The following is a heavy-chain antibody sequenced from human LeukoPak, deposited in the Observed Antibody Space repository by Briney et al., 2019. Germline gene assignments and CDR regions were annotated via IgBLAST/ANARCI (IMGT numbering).Heavy chain of an antibody. V-gene: IGHV1-18*04. CDR1: GYTFTSYG. CDR2: ISAYNGNT. J-gene: IGHJ5*02. CDR3: ARDIFSDILTGSIGNWLDP. Sequence: GASVKVSCKASGYTFTSYGISWVRQAPGQGLEWMGWISAYNGNTNYAQKLQGRVTMTTDTSTSTAYMELRSLRSDDTAVYYCARDIFSDILTGSIGNWLDPWGQGTLVTVSS. D-gene: IGHD3-9*01.